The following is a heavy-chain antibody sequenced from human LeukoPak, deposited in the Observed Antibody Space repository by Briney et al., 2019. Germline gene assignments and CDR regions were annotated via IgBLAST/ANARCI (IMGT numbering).Heavy chain of an antibody. CDR1: VGSIISHY. J-gene: IGHJ3*02. D-gene: IGHD3-22*01. Sequence: SETLSVTCAEAVGSIISHYGSCSRQTPGKGRGWIGYIYSRGSTNYNPSLKSRVTISVDTSKNQFSLKLSSVTAADTAVYYCARCSGYGNGVAFDIWGQGTMVTVSS. V-gene: IGHV4-59*11. CDR2: IYSRGST. CDR3: ARCSGYGNGVAFDI.